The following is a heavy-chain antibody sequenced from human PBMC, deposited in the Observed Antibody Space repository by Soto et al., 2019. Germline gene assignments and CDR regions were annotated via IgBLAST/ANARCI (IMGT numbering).Heavy chain of an antibody. CDR3: ARHFDALPAAMAY. Sequence: RVLLSPGNGLELIGSLHYSGTPQFHPPLQTRVTISVDTSKHEFPLRLRSVTAADTAVYFCARHFDALPAAMAYWGQGITVTVSS. J-gene: IGHJ4*02. V-gene: IGHV4-39*01. CDR2: LHYSGTP. D-gene: IGHD2-2*01.